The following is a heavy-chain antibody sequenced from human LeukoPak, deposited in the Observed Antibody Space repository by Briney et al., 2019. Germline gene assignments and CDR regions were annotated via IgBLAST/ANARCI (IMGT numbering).Heavy chain of an antibody. J-gene: IGHJ4*02. D-gene: IGHD3-10*01. Sequence: GGSLRLSCAASGFTFSDYYMSWIRQAPGKGLEWVSYISSSGSTIYYADSVKGRFTISRDNAKNSLYLQMNSLRAEDTAVYYCARDSRVLLWFGELPGAQGYWGQGTLVTVSS. V-gene: IGHV3-11*01. CDR3: ARDSRVLLWFGELPGAQGY. CDR2: ISSSGSTI. CDR1: GFTFSDYY.